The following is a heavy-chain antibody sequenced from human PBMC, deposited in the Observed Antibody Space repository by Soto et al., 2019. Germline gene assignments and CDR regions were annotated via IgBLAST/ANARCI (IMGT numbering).Heavy chain of an antibody. CDR1: GFTFTNYW. J-gene: IGHJ3*02. CDR2: IKSKTDGGTT. V-gene: IGHV3-15*01. Sequence: PGGSLRLSCAASGFTFTNYWMSWVRQAPGKGLEWVGRIKSKTDGGTTDYAAPVKGRFTISRDDSKNTLYLQMNSLKTEDTAVYYCTTDTTMIVVVITTGPDDAFDIWGQGTMVTVSS. D-gene: IGHD3-22*01. CDR3: TTDTTMIVVVITTGPDDAFDI.